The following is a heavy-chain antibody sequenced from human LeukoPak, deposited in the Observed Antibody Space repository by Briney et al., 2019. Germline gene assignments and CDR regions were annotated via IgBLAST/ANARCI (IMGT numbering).Heavy chain of an antibody. CDR3: AKDEVLWFGERAFDI. J-gene: IGHJ3*02. D-gene: IGHD3-10*01. CDR2: ISTSCGTT. Sequence: GGSLRLFCAASGFTLSSYAMNWVRQATGKALDWVSVISTSCGTTYYADSVKGRFTISRDNSKNTLYLQMNSLSVEYTAVYYCAKDEVLWFGERAFDIWGHGTMVTVSS. CDR1: GFTLSSYA. V-gene: IGHV3-23*01.